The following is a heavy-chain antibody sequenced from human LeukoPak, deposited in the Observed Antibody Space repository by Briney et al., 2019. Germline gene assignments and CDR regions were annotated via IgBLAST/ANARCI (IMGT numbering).Heavy chain of an antibody. D-gene: IGHD3-9*01. V-gene: IGHV3-21*01. CDR3: ARGPGELRYFDWSSVPSYYFDY. CDR2: LSGDKKYI. CDR1: GFTFSTYS. J-gene: IGHJ4*02. Sequence: PGGSLRLSCAASGFTFSTYSSNWVRQAPGKGLEWLSSLSGDKKYIYYADSVKGRFTISRDNSKNTLYLQMNSLRAEDTAVYYCARGPGELRYFDWSSVPSYYFDYWGQGTLVTVSS.